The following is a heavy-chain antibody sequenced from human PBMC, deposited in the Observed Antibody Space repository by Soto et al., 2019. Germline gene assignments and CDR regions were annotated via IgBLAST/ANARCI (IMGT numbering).Heavy chain of an antibody. CDR3: ARAHVYYDFWSGSPDPYYYYGMDV. D-gene: IGHD3-3*01. CDR1: GGSISSYY. V-gene: IGHV4-59*08. Sequence: SETLSLTCTVSGGSISSYYWSWIRQPPGKGLEWIGYIYYSGSTNYNPSLKSRVTISLDTSKNQFSLKLSSVTAADTAVYYCARAHVYYDFWSGSPDPYYYYGMDVWGQGTTVTVSS. CDR2: IYYSGST. J-gene: IGHJ6*02.